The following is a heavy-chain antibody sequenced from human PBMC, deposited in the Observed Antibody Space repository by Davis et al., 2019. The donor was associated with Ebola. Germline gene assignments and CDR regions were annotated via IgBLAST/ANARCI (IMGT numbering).Heavy chain of an antibody. Sequence: AASVKVSCKASGYTFTNYYMHWVRQAPGQGLAWLGGIMPIFGTPNYAQKFQGRVTITADESTNTAYMELSSLRSEDTALYYCTTPGGQDSGYDVFDIWGQGTMVTVSS. J-gene: IGHJ3*02. CDR3: TTPGGQDSGYDVFDI. CDR2: IMPIFGTP. V-gene: IGHV1-69*13. D-gene: IGHD5-12*01. CDR1: GYTFTNYY.